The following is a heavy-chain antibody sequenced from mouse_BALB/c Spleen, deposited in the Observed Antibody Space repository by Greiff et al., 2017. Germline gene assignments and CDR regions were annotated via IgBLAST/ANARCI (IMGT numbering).Heavy chain of an antibody. CDR1: GYSFTGYY. D-gene: IGHD1-1*01. J-gene: IGHJ4*01. Sequence: LVKTGASVKISCKASGYSFTGYYMHWVKQSHGKSLEWIGYISCYNGATSYNQKFKGKATFTVDTSSSTAYMQFNSLTSEDSAVYYCARKGYGSSSYYAMDYWGQGTSVTVSS. CDR2: ISCYNGAT. V-gene: IGHV1S34*01. CDR3: ARKGYGSSSYYAMDY.